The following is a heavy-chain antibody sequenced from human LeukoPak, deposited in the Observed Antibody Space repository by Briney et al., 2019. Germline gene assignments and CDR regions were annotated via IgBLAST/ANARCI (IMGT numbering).Heavy chain of an antibody. Sequence: GGSLRLSCAASGFTFSSYAMHWARQAPGKGLEWVAVISYDGSNKYYADSVKGRFTISRDNSKNTLYLQMNSLRAEDTAVYYCARKLYHGDEIDYWGQGTLVIVSS. D-gene: IGHD4-17*01. CDR1: GFTFSSYA. V-gene: IGHV3-30*04. CDR3: ARKLYHGDEIDY. J-gene: IGHJ4*02. CDR2: ISYDGSNK.